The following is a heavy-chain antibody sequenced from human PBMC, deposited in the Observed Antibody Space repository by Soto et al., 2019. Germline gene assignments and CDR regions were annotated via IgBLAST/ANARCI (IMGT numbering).Heavy chain of an antibody. CDR1: GGTFSSYA. CDR3: ATVVVVAATPLSYYYYYGMDV. D-gene: IGHD2-15*01. V-gene: IGHV1-69*01. J-gene: IGHJ6*02. Sequence: QVQLVQSGAEVKKPGSSVKVSCKASGGTFSSYAISWVRQAPGQGLEWMGGIIPIFGTANYAQKFQGRVTITADESTSTAYMELSSLRSDDTAVYYCATVVVVAATPLSYYYYYGMDVLGQGTTVNVSS. CDR2: IIPIFGTA.